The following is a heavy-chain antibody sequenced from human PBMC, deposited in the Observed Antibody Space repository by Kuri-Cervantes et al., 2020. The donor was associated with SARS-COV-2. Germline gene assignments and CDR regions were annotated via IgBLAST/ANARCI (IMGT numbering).Heavy chain of an antibody. J-gene: IGHJ6*02. D-gene: IGHD3-10*01. V-gene: IGHV1-2*04. CDR2: INPNSGGT. CDR3: ARGMVRGLIQSYYYGMDV. CDR1: GYTFSDYY. Sequence: VKVSCKAAGYTFSDYYMYWVRQAPGQGLEWMGWINPNSGGTNYAQKFQGWVTMTRVTSSTGYMELSRLRSDDTAVYYCARGMVRGLIQSYYYGMDVWGQGTTVTVSS.